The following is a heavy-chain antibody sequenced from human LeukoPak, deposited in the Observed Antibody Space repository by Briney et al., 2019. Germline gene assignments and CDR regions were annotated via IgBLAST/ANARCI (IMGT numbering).Heavy chain of an antibody. D-gene: IGHD6-13*01. J-gene: IGHJ4*02. CDR3: AKPQYDSSWYYFDY. Sequence: GGSLRLSCAASGFTFSTYAMSWVRQAPGTGLEWVSPISGNGVSTYYANSVKGRFTISRDNSKNTLWLQMNSLRAEDPALYYCAKPQYDSSWYYFDYWGQGTLVTVSS. CDR2: ISGNGVST. V-gene: IGHV3-23*01. CDR1: GFTFSTYA.